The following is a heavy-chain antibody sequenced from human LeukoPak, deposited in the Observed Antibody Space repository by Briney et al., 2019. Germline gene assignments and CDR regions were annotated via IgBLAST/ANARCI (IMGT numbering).Heavy chain of an antibody. J-gene: IGHJ4*02. Sequence: SETLSLTCTVSGGSISSYYWSWIRQPPGKGLEWIGYIYYSGSTNYNPSLKSRVTISVDTSKNQFSLKLSSVTAADTAVYYCARVGDAAAAGGQFDYWGQGTLVTVSS. CDR1: GGSISSYY. D-gene: IGHD6-13*01. CDR3: ARVGDAAAAGGQFDY. V-gene: IGHV4-59*01. CDR2: IYYSGST.